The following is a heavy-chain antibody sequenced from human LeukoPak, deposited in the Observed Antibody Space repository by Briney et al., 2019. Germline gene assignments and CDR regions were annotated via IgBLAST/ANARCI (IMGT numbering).Heavy chain of an antibody. D-gene: IGHD6-13*01. CDR3: ARELAVYYYYMDV. Sequence: SETLSLTCTVSGYSISNNYYWGWIRQPPGKGLEWIGNIYHSGSTYYNPSLKSRVTISVDTSKNQFSLRLSSATAADTAVYYCARELAVYYYYMDVWGKGTTVTVSS. CDR1: GYSISNNYY. V-gene: IGHV4-38-2*02. J-gene: IGHJ6*03. CDR2: IYHSGST.